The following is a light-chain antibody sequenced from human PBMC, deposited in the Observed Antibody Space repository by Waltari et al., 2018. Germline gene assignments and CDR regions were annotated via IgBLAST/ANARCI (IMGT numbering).Light chain of an antibody. J-gene: IGLJ3*02. V-gene: IGLV1-44*01. CDR2: KTN. Sequence: QSVLTQPPSASGVPGQRVTISCSGSISNIGSNPVSWYQQFPGTAPKLLIYKTNPRPSGVPDRFSGAKSGTSASLAITGLKSEDEADYYCAACDDSLNGQRVFGGGTKLTVL. CDR3: AACDDSLNGQRV. CDR1: ISNIGSNP.